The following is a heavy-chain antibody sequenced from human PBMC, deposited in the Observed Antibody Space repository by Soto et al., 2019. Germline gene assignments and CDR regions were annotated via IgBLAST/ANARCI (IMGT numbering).Heavy chain of an antibody. J-gene: IGHJ4*02. D-gene: IGHD6-13*01. CDR1: GFSLTTSGVG. V-gene: IGHV2-5*04. CDR3: ARNNVALAADGTGGFDY. CDR2: IYWSDDK. Sequence: CGPTQVNPTPTLTLTCTVSGFSLTTSGVGVGWIRKPQGRALECLVVIYWSDDKRFSPSLKSRLTISKDSSKNQVVLTMTNMDPVDTGTYYCARNNVALAADGTGGFDYWGQGTLVTVSS.